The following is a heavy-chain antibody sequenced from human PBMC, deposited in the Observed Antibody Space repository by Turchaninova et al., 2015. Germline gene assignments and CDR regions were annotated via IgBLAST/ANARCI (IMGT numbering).Heavy chain of an antibody. J-gene: IGHJ4*02. V-gene: IGHV3-74*01. CDR3: ASPSVPGSN. CDR2: INGDGSDT. CDR1: GFTFGSKW. D-gene: IGHD6-19*01. Sequence: EXXLVQVGGGXSXRGXXLGPASAASGFTFGSKWMHWVRQTSVKGLIWVSRINGDGSDTGYAYSVKGRFTISRDNAKSTLYLQMNSLRVEDTGVYYCASPSVPGSNWGQGTLVTVSS.